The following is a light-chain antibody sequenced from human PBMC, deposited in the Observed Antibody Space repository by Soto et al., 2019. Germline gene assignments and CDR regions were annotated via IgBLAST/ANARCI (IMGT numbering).Light chain of an antibody. CDR1: QSITTY. CDR2: AAS. Sequence: DIWMTQSPSSLSASVGDRVTITYRTSQSITTYLNWYQQKPGKAPKLLIYAASSLQSGVPSRFSGCGSGTDFTLTITSLQPEDFATYYCQQTYSISPWKFGQGTKVDIK. CDR3: QQTYSISPWK. J-gene: IGKJ1*01. V-gene: IGKV1-39*01.